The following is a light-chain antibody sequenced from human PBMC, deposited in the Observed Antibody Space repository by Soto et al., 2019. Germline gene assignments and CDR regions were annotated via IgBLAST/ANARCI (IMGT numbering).Light chain of an antibody. J-gene: IGLJ1*01. CDR3: SSYTTSSTLEV. Sequence: LTQPASVSGSPGQSITISCTGTSSDVGGYNYVSWYQQHPGKAPKLMIYDVSNRPSGVSNRFSGSKSGNTASLTISGFQAEDEADYYGSSYTTSSTLEVFGTGTKVTVL. CDR1: SSDVGGYNY. V-gene: IGLV2-14*01. CDR2: DVS.